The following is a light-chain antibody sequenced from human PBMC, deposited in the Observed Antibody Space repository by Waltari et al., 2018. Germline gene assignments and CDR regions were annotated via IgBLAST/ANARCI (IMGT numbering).Light chain of an antibody. J-gene: IGKJ2*01. V-gene: IGKV1-39*01. CDR1: QSISKY. CDR3: QQSYTAPTYT. Sequence: DIQMTQSPSSLAASVGDRVTITCRASQSISKYLNWYQQKPGRAPNLLIYGASTLQSGVPSRFSGGGSGTEFTLTINTLQPEDFAVYYGQQSYTAPTYTFGQGTKLEI. CDR2: GAS.